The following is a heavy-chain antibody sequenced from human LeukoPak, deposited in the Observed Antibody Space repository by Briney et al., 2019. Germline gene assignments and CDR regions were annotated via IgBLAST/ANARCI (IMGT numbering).Heavy chain of an antibody. CDR2: IYSGGST. CDR3: ARAPYGSGIDY. V-gene: IGHV3-66*01. D-gene: IGHD3-10*01. CDR1: GFTVSSNY. Sequence: AGGSLRLSCAASGFTVSSNYMSWVRLAPGKGLEWVSVIYSGGSTYYADSVKGRFTISRDNSQNTLYLQMNSLRAEDTAVYYCARAPYGSGIDYWGQGTLVTVSS. J-gene: IGHJ4*02.